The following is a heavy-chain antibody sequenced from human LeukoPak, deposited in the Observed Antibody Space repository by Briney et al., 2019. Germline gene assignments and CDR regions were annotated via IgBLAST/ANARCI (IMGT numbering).Heavy chain of an antibody. CDR2: ISYDGSNK. D-gene: IGHD5-12*01. J-gene: IGHJ4*02. CDR3: ARLSIQWTPEMYYFDY. V-gene: IGHV3-30*04. CDR1: GFTFSSYA. Sequence: PGESLRLSCAASGFTFSSYAMHWVRHAPGKGLEWVAVISYDGSNKNYADSLKGRFTISRDNSKNTLYLQMNSLRPEDTAIYYCARLSIQWTPEMYYFDYWGQGTLVTVSS.